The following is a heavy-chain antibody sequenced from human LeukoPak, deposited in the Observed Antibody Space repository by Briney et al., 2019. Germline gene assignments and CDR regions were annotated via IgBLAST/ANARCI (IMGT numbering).Heavy chain of an antibody. Sequence: PSETLSLTCAVNGGSFSDYYWNWIRQPPGKGLEWIGEINHSGTTNYNPSLKSRVTISVDTSKNQFSLRLSAVTAADTAVYHCARGLRLPSRSTPAVPHVWGKGTTVTVSA. D-gene: IGHD2/OR15-2a*01. J-gene: IGHJ6*04. V-gene: IGHV4-34*01. CDR1: GGSFSDYY. CDR2: INHSGTT. CDR3: ARGLRLPSRSTPAVPHV.